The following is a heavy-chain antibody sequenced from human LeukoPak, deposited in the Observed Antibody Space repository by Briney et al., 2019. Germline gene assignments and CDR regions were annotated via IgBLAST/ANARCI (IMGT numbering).Heavy chain of an antibody. Sequence: ASVKVSCKASGYTFTSYGISWVRQAPGQGLEWMGWISAYNGNTNYAQKLQGRVTMTTDTPTSTAYMELRSLRSDDTAVYYCAREGHCSSTVCYDPYNWFDPWGQGTLVTVSS. CDR1: GYTFTSYG. J-gene: IGHJ5*02. CDR3: AREGHCSSTVCYDPYNWFDP. CDR2: ISAYNGNT. D-gene: IGHD2-2*01. V-gene: IGHV1-18*04.